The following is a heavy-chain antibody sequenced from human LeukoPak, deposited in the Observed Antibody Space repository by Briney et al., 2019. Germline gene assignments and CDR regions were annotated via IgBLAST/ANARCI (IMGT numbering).Heavy chain of an antibody. J-gene: IGHJ3*02. CDR3: AKVDYDFWSGSNAFDI. CDR2: IRYDGSNK. V-gene: IGHV3-30*02. D-gene: IGHD3-3*01. Sequence: GGSLRLSCAASGFTFSSYGMHWVRQAPGKGLEWVAFIRYDGSNKYYADSVKGRFTISRDNSKNTLYLQMNSLRAEDTAVYYCAKVDYDFWSGSNAFDIWGQGTMVTVSS. CDR1: GFTFSSYG.